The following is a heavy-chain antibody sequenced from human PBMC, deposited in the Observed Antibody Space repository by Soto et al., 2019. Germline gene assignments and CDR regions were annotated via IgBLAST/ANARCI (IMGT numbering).Heavy chain of an antibody. D-gene: IGHD5-18*01. CDR1: GMTFSSYG. V-gene: IGHV3-33*06. Sequence: QVQLVESGGGVVQSGRSLRLSCAASGMTFSSYGMHWVRQAPGKGLEWVAFIWYDGSKQYYADSVKGRFAISRDSSKKTLYLQMKDVRADDTAVYYCAKDLGIQYFVHWGQGTLVTVSS. CDR3: AKDLGIQYFVH. J-gene: IGHJ4*02. CDR2: IWYDGSKQ.